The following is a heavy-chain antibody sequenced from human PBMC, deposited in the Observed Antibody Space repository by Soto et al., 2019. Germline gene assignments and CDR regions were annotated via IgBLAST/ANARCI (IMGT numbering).Heavy chain of an antibody. V-gene: IGHV1-69*02. J-gene: IGHJ4*02. Sequence: ASVKVSCKASGGTISSYTSSWVRQAPGQGLEWMGRIIPILGIANYAQKFQGRFTISRDNSKNTLYLQMNSLRAEDTAVYYCAKRLIGSFSLDYWGQGTLVTVSS. CDR3: AKRLIGSFSLDY. D-gene: IGHD2-8*01. CDR2: IIPILGIA. CDR1: GGTISSYT.